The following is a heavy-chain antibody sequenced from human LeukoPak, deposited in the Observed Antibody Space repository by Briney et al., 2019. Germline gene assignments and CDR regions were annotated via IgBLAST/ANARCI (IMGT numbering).Heavy chain of an antibody. CDR2: IYYSGST. CDR1: GGSISSGGYY. D-gene: IGHD1-14*01. Sequence: SETLSLTCTVSGGSISSGGYYWSWIRQHPGKGLEWIGYIYYSGSTYYNPSLKRRVTISVDTSKNQFSLKLSSVTAADPAVYYCARTCDHGEVGFDYWGQGTLVTVSS. V-gene: IGHV4-31*03. CDR3: ARTCDHGEVGFDY. J-gene: IGHJ4*02.